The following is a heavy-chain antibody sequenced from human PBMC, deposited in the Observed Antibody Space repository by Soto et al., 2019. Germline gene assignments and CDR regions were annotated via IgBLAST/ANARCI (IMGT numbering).Heavy chain of an antibody. CDR3: ARDNLTGIFDY. J-gene: IGHJ4*02. CDR2: INHSGST. CDR1: GGSFSGYY. Sequence: PSETLSLTCAVYGGSFSGYYWTWIRQPPGTGLEWIGEINHSGSTNYNPSLKSRVTISVDTSKNQFSLKLTSVTAADTAVYYCARDNLTGIFDYWGQGTLVTVSS. D-gene: IGHD2-8*02. V-gene: IGHV4-34*01.